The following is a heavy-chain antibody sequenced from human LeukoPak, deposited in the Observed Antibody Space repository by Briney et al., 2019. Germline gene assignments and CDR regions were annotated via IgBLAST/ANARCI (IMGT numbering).Heavy chain of an antibody. J-gene: IGHJ4*02. D-gene: IGHD1-7*01. CDR1: GGSISNNNYY. CDR2: FYYSGST. CDR3: ARGTNWNYVYYFAY. V-gene: IGHV4-39*07. Sequence: SETLSLTCTVSGGSISNNNYYWVWLRQPPGKGLVGIGSFYYSGSTYYNPSLKSRVTISVDTSQNQFFLKLNSVTAADTAIYYCARGTNWNYVYYFAYWGQGTLVAVSS.